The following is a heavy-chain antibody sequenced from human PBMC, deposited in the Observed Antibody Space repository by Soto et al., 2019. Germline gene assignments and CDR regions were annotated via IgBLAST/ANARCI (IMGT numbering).Heavy chain of an antibody. CDR2: IYHNGNT. V-gene: IGHV4-4*02. CDR1: GGSISSSNW. D-gene: IGHD2-15*01. Sequence: QVQLQESGPGLVKPSGTLSLTCGVSGGSISSSNWWSWVRQSPGKGLEWIGEIYHNGNTNYNPSLKRRATISADKSKNLCSLRLSSVTAADTAVYYCARVVISADYYFDYWGQGPLVTVSS. J-gene: IGHJ4*02. CDR3: ARVVISADYYFDY.